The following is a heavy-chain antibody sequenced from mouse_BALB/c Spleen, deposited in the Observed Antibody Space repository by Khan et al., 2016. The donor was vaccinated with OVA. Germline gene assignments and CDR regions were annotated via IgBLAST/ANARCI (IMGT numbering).Heavy chain of an antibody. D-gene: IGHD2-14*01. CDR3: GRDGAYHRNDGWFAY. Sequence: QVQLKESGAELARPGASVKMSCKASGYTFTSYTIHWIKVRPGQGLEWIGYINPSNGYTNYNQKFKDKATLTADKSSTTAFMQLSSLTSDDSAVYYCGRDGAYHRNDGWFAYWGQGTLVTVSA. CDR2: INPSNGYT. J-gene: IGHJ3*01. CDR1: GYTFTSYT. V-gene: IGHV1-4*01.